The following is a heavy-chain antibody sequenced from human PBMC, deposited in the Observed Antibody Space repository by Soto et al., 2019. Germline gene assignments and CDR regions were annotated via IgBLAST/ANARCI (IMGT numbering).Heavy chain of an antibody. CDR2: IRSKAYGGTT. J-gene: IGHJ6*02. D-gene: IGHD2-8*01. Sequence: GGSLRLSCTASGFTFGDYAMSWFRQAPGKGLEGGGFIRSKAYGGTTENAAAVKGRFTISKDDSKSIAYLQMKSLKTEETAVYYCTRPIVLMVYADYYYGMDVWGQGTTVTVSS. V-gene: IGHV3-49*03. CDR1: GFTFGDYA. CDR3: TRPIVLMVYADYYYGMDV.